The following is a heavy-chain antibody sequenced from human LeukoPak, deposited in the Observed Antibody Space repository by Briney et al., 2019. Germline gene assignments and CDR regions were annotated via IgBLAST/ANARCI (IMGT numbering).Heavy chain of an antibody. D-gene: IGHD3-22*01. V-gene: IGHV3-23*01. CDR2: ISGSGGST. CDR1: GFTFSSYA. J-gene: IGHJ4*02. CDR3: AKDQRITMMRAEFDY. Sequence: PGGSLRLSCAASGFTFSSYAMSWVRQAPGKGLEWVSAISGSGGSTYYADSVKGRFTISRDNSKNTLYLQMNSLRAEDTAVYYCAKDQRITMMRAEFDYWGPGTLVTVSS.